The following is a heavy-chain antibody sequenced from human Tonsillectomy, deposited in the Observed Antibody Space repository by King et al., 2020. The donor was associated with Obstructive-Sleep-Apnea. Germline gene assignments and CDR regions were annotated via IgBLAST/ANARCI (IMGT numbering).Heavy chain of an antibody. V-gene: IGHV3-23*04. CDR2: ISGSGGST. J-gene: IGHJ4*02. CDR1: GFTFSSYA. CDR3: AKDTRDIVVVPAAINY. Sequence: VQLVESGGGLVQPGGSLRLSCAASGFTFSSYAMSWVRQAPGKGLEWVSAISGSGGSTYYADSVKGRFTISRDNSKNTRYLQMNSLRAEDTAVYYCAKDTRDIVVVPAAINYWGQGTLVTVSS. D-gene: IGHD2-2*02.